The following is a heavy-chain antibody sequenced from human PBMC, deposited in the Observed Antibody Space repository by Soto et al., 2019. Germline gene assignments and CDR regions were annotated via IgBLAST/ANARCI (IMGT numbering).Heavy chain of an antibody. J-gene: IGHJ5*02. CDR1: GFTFSSYS. D-gene: IGHD6-6*01. CDR3: ARDPQSIAARPGWFDP. Sequence: EVQLVESGGGLVKPGGSLRLSCAASGFTFSSYSMNWVRQAPGKGLEWVSSISSSSYIYYADSVKGRFTISRDNAKNSLYLQMNSLRAEDTAVYYCARDPQSIAARPGWFDPWGQGTLVTVSS. CDR2: ISSSSYI. V-gene: IGHV3-21*01.